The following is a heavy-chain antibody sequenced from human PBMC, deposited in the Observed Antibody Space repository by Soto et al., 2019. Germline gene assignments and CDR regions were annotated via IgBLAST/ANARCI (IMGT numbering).Heavy chain of an antibody. Sequence: SETLPLTCTVSGGFISSYYWIWIRQPPGQGLEWIGYIYYSGSTNYNPSLRSRVTISLDTSKKQFSLKLSSVTAADAAVYYCARVTDRWGQGALVTVSS. V-gene: IGHV4-59*12. CDR3: ARVTDR. CDR1: GGFISSYY. CDR2: IYYSGST. J-gene: IGHJ5*02.